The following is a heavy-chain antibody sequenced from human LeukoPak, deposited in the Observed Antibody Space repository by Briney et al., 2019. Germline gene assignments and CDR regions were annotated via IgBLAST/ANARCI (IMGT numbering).Heavy chain of an antibody. Sequence: GGSLRLSCAASGLSFSSYGMHWVRQAPGKGLEWVAAIWYDGSNKFYANSVKGRFTISRDNSKSTLYLQMNILRAEDTAVYFCARIAVADEYYYYTMDVWGQGTPVTVS. CDR1: GLSFSSYG. CDR2: IWYDGSNK. V-gene: IGHV3-33*01. D-gene: IGHD6-19*01. J-gene: IGHJ6*02. CDR3: ARIAVADEYYYYTMDV.